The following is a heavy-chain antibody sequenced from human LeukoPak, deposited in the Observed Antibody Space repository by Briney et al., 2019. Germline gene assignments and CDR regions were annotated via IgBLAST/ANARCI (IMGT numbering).Heavy chain of an antibody. CDR3: ARDLGYYDSSGYSDY. Sequence: SETLSLTCTVSGGSISTYFWNWIRQPAGKGLEWIGRIYASGKTNYNPSLKSRVTMSVDTPKNQFSLKMSSVTAADTAVYYCARDLGYYDSSGYSDYWGQGTLVTVSS. V-gene: IGHV4-4*07. J-gene: IGHJ4*02. D-gene: IGHD3-22*01. CDR2: IYASGKT. CDR1: GGSISTYF.